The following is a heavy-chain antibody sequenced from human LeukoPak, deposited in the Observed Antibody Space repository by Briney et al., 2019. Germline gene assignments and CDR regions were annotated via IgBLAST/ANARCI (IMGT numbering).Heavy chain of an antibody. D-gene: IGHD2-2*01. Sequence: GESLKISCKGSGYSFASYWIAWVRQMPGKGLEWMGIIYPGDSDTRYSPSFQGQVTISADKSISTAYLQWSSLKASDTAIYYCARQWGDCSSTSSYSAYWGQGTLVTVSS. CDR3: ARQWGDCSSTSSYSAY. V-gene: IGHV5-51*01. J-gene: IGHJ4*02. CDR2: IYPGDSDT. CDR1: GYSFASYW.